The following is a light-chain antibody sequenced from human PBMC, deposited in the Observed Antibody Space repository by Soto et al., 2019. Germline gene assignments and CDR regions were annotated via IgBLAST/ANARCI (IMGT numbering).Light chain of an antibody. V-gene: IGLV2-14*01. CDR1: SSDVGSYNY. CDR2: EVR. Sequence: QSVLTQPASVSGSPGQSITISCTGTSSDVGSYNYVSWYQQHPGKAPKLMIYEVRNRPSGVSDRFSGSKSGKTASLTIFGLQAEDEAEYFCGSFTTSRIWVFGGGTKLTVL. CDR3: GSFTTSRIWV. J-gene: IGLJ3*02.